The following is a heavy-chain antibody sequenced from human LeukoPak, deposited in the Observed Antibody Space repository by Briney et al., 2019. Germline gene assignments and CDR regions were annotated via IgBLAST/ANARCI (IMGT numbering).Heavy chain of an antibody. D-gene: IGHD3-16*02. Sequence: GGSLRLSCAASGFTFSSYGMHWVRQAPGKGLEWVAVIWYDGSNKYYADSVKGRFTISRDNSKNTLYLQMNSLRAEDTAVYYCARDSRQVRGALDYWGQGTLVTVSS. CDR3: ARDSRQVRGALDY. CDR2: IWYDGSNK. V-gene: IGHV3-33*01. J-gene: IGHJ4*02. CDR1: GFTFSSYG.